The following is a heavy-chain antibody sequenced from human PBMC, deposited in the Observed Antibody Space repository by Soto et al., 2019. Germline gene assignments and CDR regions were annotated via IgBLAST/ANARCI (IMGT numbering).Heavy chain of an antibody. CDR2: IIPYNGNT. CDR3: ARYCAGNACYSRHYYAMDV. CDR1: GYTFRNYI. V-gene: IGHV1-18*01. Sequence: QVQLVQSAGEVKKPGASAIVSCQASGYTFRNYIIAWLRQAHGQGLEWMGWIIPYNGNTNYARQFRGRATLTTDTSTSAAYLELRNLGSDDAATYYCARYCAGNACYSRHYYAMDVWGQGTTVSVSS. D-gene: IGHD2-21*02. J-gene: IGHJ6*02.